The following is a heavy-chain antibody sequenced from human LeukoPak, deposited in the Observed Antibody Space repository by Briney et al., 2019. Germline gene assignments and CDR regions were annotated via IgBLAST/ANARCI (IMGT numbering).Heavy chain of an antibody. CDR3: ARVYLYDSSMDAFDI. J-gene: IGHJ3*02. Sequence: PSETLSLTCSVSGGSISSSTYYWVWVRQPPGKGLEWVSSISSSSSYIYYADSVKGRFTISRDNAKNSLYLQMNSLRAEDTAVYYCARVYLYDSSMDAFDIWGQGTMVTVSS. V-gene: IGHV3-21*01. CDR1: GGSISSSTYY. D-gene: IGHD3-22*01. CDR2: ISSSSSYI.